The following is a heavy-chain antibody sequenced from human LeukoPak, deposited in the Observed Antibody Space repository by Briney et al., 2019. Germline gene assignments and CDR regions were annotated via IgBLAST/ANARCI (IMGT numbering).Heavy chain of an antibody. V-gene: IGHV4-59*01. J-gene: IGHJ4*02. CDR1: GDSISSYY. CDR3: AKVAEMVATYYFDY. Sequence: KPSETLSLTCTVSGDSISSYYWSWIRQPPGKGLEWIGNIFYSGSTNSNPSLKSRVTISLDTSKNQFSLNLSSLTAADTAVYYCAKVAEMVATYYFDYWGQGTLVTVSS. CDR2: IFYSGST. D-gene: IGHD5-12*01.